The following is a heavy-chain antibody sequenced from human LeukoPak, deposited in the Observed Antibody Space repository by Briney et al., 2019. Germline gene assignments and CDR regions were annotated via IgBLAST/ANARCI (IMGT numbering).Heavy chain of an antibody. J-gene: IGHJ3*02. Sequence: ASVKVSCKASGGTFSSYAISWVRQAPGQGLEWMGRIIPIFGIANYAQKFQGRVTITADKSTSTAYMELSSLRSEDTAVYYCATPRIYCGGDCCPDAFDIWGQGTMVTVSS. CDR2: IIPIFGIA. D-gene: IGHD2-21*02. V-gene: IGHV1-69*04. CDR1: GGTFSSYA. CDR3: ATPRIYCGGDCCPDAFDI.